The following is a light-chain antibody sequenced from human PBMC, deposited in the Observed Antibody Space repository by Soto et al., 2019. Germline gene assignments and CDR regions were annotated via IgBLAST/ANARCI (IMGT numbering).Light chain of an antibody. CDR1: SRDVGGYNY. J-gene: IGLJ1*01. Sequence: QSVLTQPASVSGSPGQSITISCTGTSRDVGGYNYVSWFQQNPGKAPKLMIYEVRNRPSGVSNRFSGSKSGSTASLTISGLQAEDEADYYCSSYTSNNTLVFGTGTKVTVL. CDR3: SSYTSNNTLV. CDR2: EVR. V-gene: IGLV2-14*01.